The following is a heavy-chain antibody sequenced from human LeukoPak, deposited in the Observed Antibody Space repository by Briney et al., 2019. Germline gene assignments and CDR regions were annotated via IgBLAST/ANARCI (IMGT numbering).Heavy chain of an antibody. CDR1: GYTFTSYG. V-gene: IGHV1-69*13. J-gene: IGHJ3*02. Sequence: ASVKVSCKASGYTFTSYGISWVRQAPGQGLEWMGGIIPIFGTANYAQKFQGRVTITADESTSTAYMELSSLRSEDTAVYYCAREGPRFRDYNYDAFDIWGQGTMVTVSS. D-gene: IGHD5-24*01. CDR2: IIPIFGTA. CDR3: AREGPRFRDYNYDAFDI.